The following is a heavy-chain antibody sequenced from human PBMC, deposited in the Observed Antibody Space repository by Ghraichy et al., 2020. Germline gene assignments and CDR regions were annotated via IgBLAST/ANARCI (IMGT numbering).Heavy chain of an antibody. Sequence: SETLSLTCTVSGGSINGYYWSWIRQPPGKGLEWIGNIFYSGTTKSNPSLKSRVTISVDTSKNQFSLKLSSVTAADTAVYYSARHAGRRHSDSFARLLEWLDFWGPGTLVTVSS. CDR3: ARHAGRRHSDSFARLLEWLDF. CDR1: GGSINGYY. J-gene: IGHJ4*02. D-gene: IGHD3-3*01. CDR2: IFYSGTT. V-gene: IGHV4-59*08.